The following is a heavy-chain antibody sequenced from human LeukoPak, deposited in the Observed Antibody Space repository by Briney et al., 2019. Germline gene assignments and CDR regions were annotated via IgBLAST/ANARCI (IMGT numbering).Heavy chain of an antibody. Sequence: GGSLRLSCAASGFTFRSYWMHWVRQAPGKGLVWVSRISNDGGTINYADTVKGRFTISRDNVNNTLYLQMNSLRAEDTAVYYCAPNWFDPWGQGTLVTVSS. CDR2: ISNDGGTI. CDR3: APNWFDP. CDR1: GFTFRSYW. V-gene: IGHV3-74*01. J-gene: IGHJ5*02.